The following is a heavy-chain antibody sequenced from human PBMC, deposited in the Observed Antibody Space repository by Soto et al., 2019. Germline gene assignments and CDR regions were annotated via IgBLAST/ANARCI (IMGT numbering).Heavy chain of an antibody. CDR2: INAGNGNT. J-gene: IGHJ4*02. Sequence: ASVKVSCKASGYTFTSYSMHWVRQAPGQRLEWMGWINAGNGNTKYSQKFQGRVTITRDTSASTAYMELSSLRSEDTAVYYCARDPPMIVVAANFDYWGQGTLVTVSS. CDR3: ARDPPMIVVAANFDY. D-gene: IGHD3-22*01. V-gene: IGHV1-3*01. CDR1: GYTFTSYS.